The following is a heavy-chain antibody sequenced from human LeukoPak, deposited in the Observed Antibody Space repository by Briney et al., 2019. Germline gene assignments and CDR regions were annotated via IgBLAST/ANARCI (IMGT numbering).Heavy chain of an antibody. Sequence: PGGSLRLSCAASGFTFSSYWMHWVRQAPGKGLVWVSRINSDGSSTSYADSVKGRFTISRDNSKKTLNLQMNSLRAEDTAVYYCAKDLRFLDEGGPYWGQGTLVTVSS. CDR3: AKDLRFLDEGGPY. CDR1: GFTFSSYW. D-gene: IGHD3-3*01. CDR2: INSDGSST. V-gene: IGHV3-74*01. J-gene: IGHJ4*02.